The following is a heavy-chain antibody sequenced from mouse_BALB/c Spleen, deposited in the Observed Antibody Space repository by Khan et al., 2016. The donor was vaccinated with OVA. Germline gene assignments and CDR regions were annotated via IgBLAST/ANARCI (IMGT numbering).Heavy chain of an antibody. V-gene: IGHV7-3*02. D-gene: IGHD4-1*02. CDR1: GFTFTDYY. J-gene: IGHJ2*01. CDR2: IANKADGYRT. Sequence: EVELVESGGGLVQPGGSLRLSCVISGFTFTDYYMTWVRQPPGEALAWLGFIANKADGYRTEYSASVTGRFTISRDTSQNILYLQMTTLRAEDSATYYCARDQVGSYFDYWGQGTTLTVSS. CDR3: ARDQVGSYFDY.